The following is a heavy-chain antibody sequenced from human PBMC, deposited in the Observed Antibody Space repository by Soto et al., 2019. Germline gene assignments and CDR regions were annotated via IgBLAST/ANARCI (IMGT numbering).Heavy chain of an antibody. CDR3: ARSSGRGSYTHYYYYYGMDV. CDR2: IIPIFGTA. J-gene: IGHJ6*02. Sequence: QVQLVQSGAEVKKPGSSVKVSCKASGGTFSSYAISWVRQAPGQGLEWMGGIIPIFGTANYAQKFQGRVTITADESTSTAYMELSSLRSEDTAVYYCARSSGRGSYTHYYYYYGMDVWGQGTTVTVSS. D-gene: IGHD1-26*01. V-gene: IGHV1-69*01. CDR1: GGTFSSYA.